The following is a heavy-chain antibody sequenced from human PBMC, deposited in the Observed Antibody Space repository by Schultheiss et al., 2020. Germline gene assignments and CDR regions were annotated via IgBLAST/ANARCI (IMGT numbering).Heavy chain of an antibody. J-gene: IGHJ6*02. Sequence: SETLSLTCAISGDSVSSNCVAWNWIRQSPSRGLEWVGRTYYRSKWYNDYAVSVKSRISINPDTCKNQYSLQLNSVTLEDTAVYYCVRANCGGDCYSAWYYNGMDAWGQGNTVNGSS. CDR1: GDSVSSNCVA. V-gene: IGHV6-1*01. D-gene: IGHD2-21*02. CDR2: TYYRSKWYN. CDR3: VRANCGGDCYSAWYYNGMDA.